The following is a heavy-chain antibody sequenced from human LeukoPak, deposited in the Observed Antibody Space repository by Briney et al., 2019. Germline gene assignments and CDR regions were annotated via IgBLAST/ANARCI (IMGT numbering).Heavy chain of an antibody. CDR1: GYSISSGYY. J-gene: IGHJ4*02. V-gene: IGHV4-38-2*02. D-gene: IGHD3-10*01. Sequence: SETLSLTCTVSGYSISSGYYWGWIRQPPGKGLEWIGSIYHSGSTYYNPSLKSRVTISVDTSKNQLSLKLSSVTAADTAVYYXXXAPVYYGSGAFDYWGQGTLVTVSS. CDR2: IYHSGST. CDR3: XXAPVYYGSGAFDY.